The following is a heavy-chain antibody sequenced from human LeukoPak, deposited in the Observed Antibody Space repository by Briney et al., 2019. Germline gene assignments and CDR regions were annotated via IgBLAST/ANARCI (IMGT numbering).Heavy chain of an antibody. CDR3: ARMVRGGRFDY. CDR2: IGTAGDT. Sequence: GGSLRLSCAASGFTFSSYDMHWVRHATGKGLEWVSAIGTAGDTYYPGSVKGRFTISRENAKNSLYLQMNSLRAGDTAVYYCARMVRGGRFDYWGQGTLVTVSS. J-gene: IGHJ4*02. CDR1: GFTFSSYD. V-gene: IGHV3-13*01. D-gene: IGHD3-10*01.